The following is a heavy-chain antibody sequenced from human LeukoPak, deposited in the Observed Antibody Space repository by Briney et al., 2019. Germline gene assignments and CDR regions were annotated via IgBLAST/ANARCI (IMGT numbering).Heavy chain of an antibody. Sequence: GGSLRLSCAASGFTFSSYSMNWVRQAPGKGLEWVSYISSSSSAIYYADSVKGRFTISRDNAKNSLYLQMNSLRVEDTAVYYCARDVSYYYYDSGADYWGQGTLVTVSS. D-gene: IGHD3-22*01. CDR2: ISSSSSAI. CDR3: ARDVSYYYYDSGADY. V-gene: IGHV3-48*04. J-gene: IGHJ4*02. CDR1: GFTFSSYS.